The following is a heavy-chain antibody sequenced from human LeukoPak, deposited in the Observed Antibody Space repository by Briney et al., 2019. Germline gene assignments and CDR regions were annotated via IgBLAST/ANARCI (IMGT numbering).Heavy chain of an antibody. CDR3: ARGFFGSGYYYDSWQVDY. D-gene: IGHD3-22*01. CDR1: GFTFSSYR. V-gene: IGHV3-33*01. Sequence: GGSLRLSCAASGFTFSSYRMHWVRQAPGKGLEWVAVIWYDGSNKYYADSVKGRFTISRDNSKNTLYLQMNSLRAEDTALYYCARGFFGSGYYYDSWQVDYWGQGTLVTVSS. J-gene: IGHJ4*02. CDR2: IWYDGSNK.